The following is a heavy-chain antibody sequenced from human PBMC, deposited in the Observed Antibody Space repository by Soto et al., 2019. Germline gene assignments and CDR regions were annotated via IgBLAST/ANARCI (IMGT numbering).Heavy chain of an antibody. CDR2: ISWNSASI. D-gene: IGHD3-3*01. Sequence: EMQLVESGGGLVQPGRSLRLSCAASGFTFDEYAMHWVRQVPGKGLEWVSGISWNSASIGYADSVKGRFTTSRDNAKNSLYLEMNSLRTEDTALYYCVKDWGNAFWNGYVNFWGKGTLVTVPS. J-gene: IGHJ4*02. V-gene: IGHV3-9*01. CDR3: VKDWGNAFWNGYVNF. CDR1: GFTFDEYA.